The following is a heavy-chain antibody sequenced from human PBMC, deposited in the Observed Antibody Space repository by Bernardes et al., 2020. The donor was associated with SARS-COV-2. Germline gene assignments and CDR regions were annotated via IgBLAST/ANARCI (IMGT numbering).Heavy chain of an antibody. CDR3: AKDPLGFPFDY. Sequence: GVSLRLSCAASGFTFSSYAMSWVRQAPGKGLEWVSAIRGNGDTTYYADSVKGRFTISRDNSKNTLYLQMNSLRAEDTAVYYCAKDPLGFPFDYWGQGTLVTVSS. D-gene: IGHD2-15*01. J-gene: IGHJ4*02. V-gene: IGHV3-23*01. CDR2: IRGNGDTT. CDR1: GFTFSSYA.